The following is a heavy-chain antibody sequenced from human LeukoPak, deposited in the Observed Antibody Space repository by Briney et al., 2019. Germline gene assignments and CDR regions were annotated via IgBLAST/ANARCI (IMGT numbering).Heavy chain of an antibody. V-gene: IGHV3-30*18. CDR3: AKVLDSSGYYYFDY. Sequence: GGSLRLSCAASGFTFSNFAMNWVRQAPGKGLEWVAVISYDGSNKYYADSVKGRFTISRDNSKNTLYLQMNSLRAEDTAVYYCAKVLDSSGYYYFDYWGQGTLVTVSS. J-gene: IGHJ4*02. CDR2: ISYDGSNK. CDR1: GFTFSNFA. D-gene: IGHD3-22*01.